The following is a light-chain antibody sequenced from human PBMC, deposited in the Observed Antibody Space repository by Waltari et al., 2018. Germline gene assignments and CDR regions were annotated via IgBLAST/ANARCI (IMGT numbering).Light chain of an antibody. CDR2: AAS. Sequence: IQMTQSPSSLSASVGDKVTITCRASQSIGSNLAWYQQKPGKVPKLLIYAASTLQSEVPSRFSGSGSGTDFTLTISSLQPEDVATYYCQKCDSAPTFGQGTKVEIK. V-gene: IGKV1-27*01. J-gene: IGKJ1*01. CDR3: QKCDSAPT. CDR1: QSIGSN.